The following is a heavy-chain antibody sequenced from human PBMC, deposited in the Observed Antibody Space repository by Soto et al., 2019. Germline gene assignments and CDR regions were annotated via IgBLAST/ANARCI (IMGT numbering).Heavy chain of an antibody. D-gene: IGHD6-19*01. CDR3: ATTPIQIAVAGHDAFDI. V-gene: IGHV1-24*01. CDR1: GYTLTELS. J-gene: IGHJ3*02. Sequence: ASVKVSCKVSGYTLTELSMHWVRQAPGKGLEWMGGFGPEDGETIYAQKFQGRVTMTEDTSTDTAYMELSSLRSEDTAVYYCATTPIQIAVAGHDAFDIWGQGTMVTVS. CDR2: FGPEDGET.